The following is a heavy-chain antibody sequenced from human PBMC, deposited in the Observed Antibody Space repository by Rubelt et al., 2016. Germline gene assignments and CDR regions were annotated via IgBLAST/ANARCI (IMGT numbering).Heavy chain of an antibody. V-gene: IGHV4-34*01. CDR2: IYYSGST. CDR1: GGSFSGYY. CDR3: ARPGYSSLAYSDNYYGMDV. Sequence: QVQLQQWGAGLLKPSETLSLTCAVYGGSFSGYYWSWIRQPPGKGLGWIGSIYYSGSTYYNPSLKSRVTISVDTSKNQFSLKLGSVTAAVTAVYDCARPGYSSLAYSDNYYGMDVWGQGTTVTVSS. J-gene: IGHJ6*02. D-gene: IGHD6-19*01.